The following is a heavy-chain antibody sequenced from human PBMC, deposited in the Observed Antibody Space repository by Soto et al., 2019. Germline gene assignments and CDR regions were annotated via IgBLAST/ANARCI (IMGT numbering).Heavy chain of an antibody. J-gene: IGHJ5*02. D-gene: IGHD6-13*01. CDR3: AAYSSSLNWFDP. Sequence: QVQLQDSGPGLVKPSQTLSLTCTVSGGSISSGGYYWSWIRHHPGKGLEWIVYIYYSGSTYYNPSLKSRVTLSVDTSKNQFSLKLSSVTAADTAVDYCAAYSSSLNWFDPWGQGTLVTVSA. V-gene: IGHV4-31*03. CDR1: GGSISSGGYY. CDR2: IYYSGST.